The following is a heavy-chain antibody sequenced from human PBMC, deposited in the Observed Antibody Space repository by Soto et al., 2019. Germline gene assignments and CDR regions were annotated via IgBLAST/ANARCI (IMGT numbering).Heavy chain of an antibody. D-gene: IGHD2-15*01. CDR3: ARDRDCSGGSCYRQAIAVAGTNWFDP. J-gene: IGHJ5*02. Sequence: ASVKVSCKASGYTFSSYGLSWVRQAPGQGLEWMGWISAYNGNTNYAQKLQGRVTMTTDTSTSTAYMELRSLRSDDTAVYYCARDRDCSGGSCYRQAIAVAGTNWFDPWGQGTLVTVSS. CDR1: GYTFSSYG. V-gene: IGHV1-18*01. CDR2: ISAYNGNT.